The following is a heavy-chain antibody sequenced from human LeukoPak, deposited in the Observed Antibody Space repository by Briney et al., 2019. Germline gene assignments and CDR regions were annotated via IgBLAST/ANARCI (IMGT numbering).Heavy chain of an antibody. Sequence: SETLSLTCTVSGGSISSGGYYWSWIRQPPGKGLEWIGYIYHSGSTYYNPSLKSRVTISVDRSKNQFSLKLSSVTAADTAVYYCARQKRIPGEEYFQHWGQGTLVTVSS. V-gene: IGHV4-30-2*01. D-gene: IGHD4-17*01. CDR3: ARQKRIPGEEYFQH. J-gene: IGHJ1*01. CDR2: IYHSGST. CDR1: GGSISSGGYY.